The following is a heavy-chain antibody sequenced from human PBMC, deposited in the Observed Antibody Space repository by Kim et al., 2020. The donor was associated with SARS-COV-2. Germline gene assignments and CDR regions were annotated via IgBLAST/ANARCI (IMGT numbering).Heavy chain of an antibody. CDR3: ARDRSGSYQGWFDP. D-gene: IGHD1-26*01. J-gene: IGHJ5*02. CDR2: ISYDGSNK. CDR1: GFTFSSYA. Sequence: GGPLRLSCAASGFTFSSYAMHWVRQAPGKGLEWVAVISYDGSNKYYADSVKGRFTISRDNSKNTLYLQMNSLRAEDTAVYYCARDRSGSYQGWFDPWGQGTLVTVSS. V-gene: IGHV3-30-3*01.